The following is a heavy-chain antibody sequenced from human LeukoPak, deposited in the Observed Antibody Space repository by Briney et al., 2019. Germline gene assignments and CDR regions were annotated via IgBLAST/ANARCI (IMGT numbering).Heavy chain of an antibody. Sequence: ASVKVSCKASGYTFTRYDINWVRQATGQGLEWMGWMNPNSGNTGYAQKFQGRVTMTRNTSISTAYMELSSLRSEDTAVYYCVRGYSSSWHKIDYWGQGTLVTVSS. CDR2: MNPNSGNT. D-gene: IGHD6-13*01. V-gene: IGHV1-8*01. CDR3: VRGYSSSWHKIDY. J-gene: IGHJ4*02. CDR1: GYTFTRYD.